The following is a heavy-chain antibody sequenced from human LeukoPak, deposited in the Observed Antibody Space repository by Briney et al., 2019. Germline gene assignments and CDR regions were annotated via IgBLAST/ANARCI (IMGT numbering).Heavy chain of an antibody. CDR1: GGSISSGGYY. CDR3: ASSPDYVLLWFGTPFAFDI. CDR2: IYHSGST. J-gene: IGHJ3*02. V-gene: IGHV4-30-2*01. D-gene: IGHD3-10*01. Sequence: SETLSLTCTVSGGSISSGGYYWSWIRQPPGKGLEWIGYIYHSGSTYYNPSLKSRVTISVDRSKNQFSLKLSSVTAADTAVYYCASSPDYVLLWFGTPFAFDIWGQGTMVTVSS.